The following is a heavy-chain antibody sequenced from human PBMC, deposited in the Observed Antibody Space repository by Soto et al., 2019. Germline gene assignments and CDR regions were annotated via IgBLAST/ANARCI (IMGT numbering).Heavy chain of an antibody. Sequence: SVKSSCKGCGYSFTSYWIGWVRQMPGKGLEWMGIIYPGDSDTRYSPSFQGQVTISADKSISTAYLQWSSLKASDTAMYYCARQNPIAAADAFDIWGQGTMVTVSS. CDR3: ARQNPIAAADAFDI. D-gene: IGHD6-13*01. CDR2: IYPGDSDT. V-gene: IGHV5-51*01. J-gene: IGHJ3*02. CDR1: GYSFTSYW.